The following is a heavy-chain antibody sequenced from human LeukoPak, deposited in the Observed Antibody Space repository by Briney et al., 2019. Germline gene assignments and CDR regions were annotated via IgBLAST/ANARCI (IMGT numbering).Heavy chain of an antibody. CDR1: GVSISSYY. J-gene: IGHJ3*02. CDR3: ARDGRIDAFDI. Sequence: SETLSLTCTVSGVSISSYYWSWIRQPPGKGLEWIGYIYYSGSTNYNPSLKSRVTISVDTSKNQFSLKLSSVTAADTAVYYCARDGRIDAFDIWGQGTMVTVSS. CDR2: IYYSGST. D-gene: IGHD2-15*01. V-gene: IGHV4-59*01.